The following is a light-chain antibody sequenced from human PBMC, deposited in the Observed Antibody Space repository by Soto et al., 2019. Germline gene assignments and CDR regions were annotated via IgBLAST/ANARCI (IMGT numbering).Light chain of an antibody. J-gene: IGKJ1*01. V-gene: IGKV3-20*01. CDR2: GAS. Sequence: EIVLTQSPGTLSLSPGERATLSSRATEIAVSNYLAWYQLKPGQAPRLLIYGASSRATGIPDRFSGSGSGTDFTLTISRLEPEDFAVYFCHQYGTSPQTFGQGTKVDI. CDR3: HQYGTSPQT. CDR1: EIAVSNY.